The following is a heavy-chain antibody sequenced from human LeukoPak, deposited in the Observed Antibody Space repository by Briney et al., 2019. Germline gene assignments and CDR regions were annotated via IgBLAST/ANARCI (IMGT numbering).Heavy chain of an antibody. CDR2: ISYDGSNK. D-gene: IGHD6-19*01. CDR1: GFTFSSYG. J-gene: IGHJ4*02. V-gene: IGHV3-30*18. CDR3: VKDGGSSGWYAFDY. Sequence: GRSLRLSCAASGFTFSSYGMHWVRQAPGKGLEWVAVISYDGSNKYYADSVKGRFTISRDNSKNTLYLQMSSLRAEDTAVYYCVKDGGSSGWYAFDYWGQETLVTVSS.